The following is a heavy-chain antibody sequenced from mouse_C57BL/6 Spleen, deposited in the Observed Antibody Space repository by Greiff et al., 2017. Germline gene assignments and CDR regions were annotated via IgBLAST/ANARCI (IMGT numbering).Heavy chain of an antibody. V-gene: IGHV1-50*01. Sequence: VQLQQPGAELVKPGASVKLSCKASGYTFTSYWMQWVKQRPGQGLEWIGEIDPSDSYTNYNQKFKGKATLTVDTSSSTAYMQLSSLTSEDSAVYYCARTYYGSSYIDCWGQGTTLTVSS. J-gene: IGHJ2*01. CDR3: ARTYYGSSYIDC. D-gene: IGHD1-1*01. CDR1: GYTFTSYW. CDR2: IDPSDSYT.